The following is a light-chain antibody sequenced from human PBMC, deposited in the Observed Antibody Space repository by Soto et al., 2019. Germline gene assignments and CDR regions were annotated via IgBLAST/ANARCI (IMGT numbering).Light chain of an antibody. V-gene: IGLV2-23*01. CDR3: CSYAGSSTYV. CDR1: SSDVGSYNL. CDR2: EGS. J-gene: IGLJ1*01. Sequence: QSVLTQPASVSGSPGQSITISCTGTSSDVGSYNLVSWYQQHPDKAPKLMIYEGSKRPSGVSNRFSGSKSSNTASLTISGLQAEDEADYYCCSYAGSSTYVFGTGTKVTVL.